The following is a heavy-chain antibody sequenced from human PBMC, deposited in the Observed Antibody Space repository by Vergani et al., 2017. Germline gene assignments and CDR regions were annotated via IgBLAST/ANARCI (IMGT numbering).Heavy chain of an antibody. Sequence: EVQLVQSGAEVKKPGESLKISCKGSGYSFTSYWIGWVRQMPGKGLEWMGIIYPGDSDTRYSPSFQGQVTISADKSISTAYLQWSSLKASETAMYYCARTPHATPAGDGYYFDYWGQGTLVTVSS. V-gene: IGHV5-51*01. CDR2: IYPGDSDT. D-gene: IGHD3-10*01. CDR3: ARTPHATPAGDGYYFDY. J-gene: IGHJ4*02. CDR1: GYSFTSYW.